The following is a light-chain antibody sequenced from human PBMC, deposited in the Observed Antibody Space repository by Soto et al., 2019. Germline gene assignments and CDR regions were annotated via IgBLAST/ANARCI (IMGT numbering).Light chain of an antibody. CDR2: EGS. V-gene: IGLV2-23*01. Sequence: QSALTQPASVSGSPGLSITISCTGTSSDVGSYNLVSWYQQHPGKAPELTIYEGSERPLGVSNRFSGSKSGNTASLTISGLQAEDEADYYCCSYAGSSTFVVFGGGTKLTVL. CDR1: SSDVGSYNL. CDR3: CSYAGSSTFVV. J-gene: IGLJ2*01.